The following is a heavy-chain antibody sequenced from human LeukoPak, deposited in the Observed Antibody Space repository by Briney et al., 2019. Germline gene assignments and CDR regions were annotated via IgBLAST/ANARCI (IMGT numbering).Heavy chain of an antibody. D-gene: IGHD6-6*01. J-gene: IGHJ4*02. CDR1: GFTFSSYA. V-gene: IGHV3-7*01. CDR3: ARDARAARLDYFDH. CDR2: IKQDGSEK. Sequence: GGSLRLSCAASGFTFSSYAMSWVRQAPGKGLEWVANIKQDGSEKYYVDSVKGRFTISRDNARDSLYLQMNSLRAEDTAVYYCARDARAARLDYFDHWGQGTLVTVSS.